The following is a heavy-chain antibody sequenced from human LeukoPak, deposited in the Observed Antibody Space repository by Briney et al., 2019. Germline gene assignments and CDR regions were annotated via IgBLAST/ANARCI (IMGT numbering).Heavy chain of an antibody. J-gene: IGHJ4*02. V-gene: IGHV4-34*01. Sequence: PSETLSLTCAVYGGSFSGYYWSWIRQPPGKGLEWIGEINHSGSTNYNPSLKSRVTISVDTSKNQFSLKLSSVTAADTAVYYCTRVRQGSQSDFWGQGALVIVSS. CDR2: INHSGST. CDR1: GGSFSGYY. CDR3: TRVRQGSQSDF.